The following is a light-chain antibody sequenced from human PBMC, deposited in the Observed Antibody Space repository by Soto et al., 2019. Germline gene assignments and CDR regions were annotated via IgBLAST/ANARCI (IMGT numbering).Light chain of an antibody. CDR1: QSISSW. CDR3: QQYNSAPLT. Sequence: DIQMTQSPSTLSASVGDRVTITCRASQSISSWLAWYQQKPGKAPKLLIYDASSLESGVPSRFSGSGSGTEFTLTIRSLQPDEFATYYCQQYNSAPLTVGGGTKVDIK. V-gene: IGKV1-5*01. J-gene: IGKJ4*01. CDR2: DAS.